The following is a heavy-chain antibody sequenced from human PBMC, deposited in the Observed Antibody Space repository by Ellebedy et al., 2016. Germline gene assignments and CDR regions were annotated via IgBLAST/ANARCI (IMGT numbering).Heavy chain of an antibody. V-gene: IGHV4-4*07. J-gene: IGHJ5*02. CDR1: GGSISSYY. CDR2: IYTSGST. CDR3: ARQLSSTWYHWFDP. Sequence: SETLSLXXTVSGGSISSYYWSWIRQPAGKGLEWIGRIYTSGSTNYNPSLKSRVTMSVDTSKNQFSLNLSSVTSADTAVYYCARQLSSTWYHWFDPWGQGTLVTVSS. D-gene: IGHD6-13*01.